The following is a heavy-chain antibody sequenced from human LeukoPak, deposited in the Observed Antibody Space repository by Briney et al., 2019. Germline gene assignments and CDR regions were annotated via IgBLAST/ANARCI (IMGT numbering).Heavy chain of an antibody. CDR3: AKREEYSSGPFDY. CDR2: ISGSGGST. D-gene: IGHD6-19*01. Sequence: GGSLRLSCAASGFTFSSYAMSWVRQAPGKGLEWVSAISGSGGSTYYADSVKGRFTIPRDNSKNTLYLQMNSLRAEDTAVYYCAKREEYSSGPFDYWGQGTLVTVSS. J-gene: IGHJ4*02. CDR1: GFTFSSYA. V-gene: IGHV3-23*01.